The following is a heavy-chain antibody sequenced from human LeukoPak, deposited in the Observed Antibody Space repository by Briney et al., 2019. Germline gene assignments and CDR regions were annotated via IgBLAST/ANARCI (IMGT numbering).Heavy chain of an antibody. CDR3: ARIVDCSSTSCYDY. V-gene: IGHV3-48*03. D-gene: IGHD2-2*01. J-gene: IGHJ4*02. CDR2: ISSSGSTI. Sequence: PGGSLRLSCAASGFTFSSYEMNWVRQVPGKGLEWVSYISSSGSTIYFADSVKGRFTISRDNAKNSLYLQMNSLRAEDTAVYYCARIVDCSSTSCYDYWGQGTLVTVSS. CDR1: GFTFSSYE.